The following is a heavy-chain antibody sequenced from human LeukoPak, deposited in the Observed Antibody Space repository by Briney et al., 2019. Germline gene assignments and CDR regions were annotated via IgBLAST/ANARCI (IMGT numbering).Heavy chain of an antibody. Sequence: ASVKVSCKASGYTFTSYGISWVRQAPGQGLEWMGWISAYNGNTNYAQKLQGRVTMTTDTSTSTAYMELRSLRSDDTAVYYCARVLHDSSGYFNSGPQFDPWGQGTLVTVSP. D-gene: IGHD3-22*01. CDR3: ARVLHDSSGYFNSGPQFDP. CDR1: GYTFTSYG. J-gene: IGHJ5*02. CDR2: ISAYNGNT. V-gene: IGHV1-18*01.